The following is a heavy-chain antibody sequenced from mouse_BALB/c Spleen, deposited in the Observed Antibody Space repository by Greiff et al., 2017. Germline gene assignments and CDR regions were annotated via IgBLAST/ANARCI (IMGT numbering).Heavy chain of an antibody. D-gene: IGHD2-1*01. Sequence: EVKLVESGGGLVQPGGSRKLSCAASGFTFSDYGMVWVRQAPGKGPEWVAFISNLAYSIYYADTVTGRFTISRENAKNTLYLEMSSLRSEDTAMYYCARDRDYYGSDGGWYFDVWGAGTTVTVSS. CDR1: GFTFSDYG. CDR2: ISNLAYSI. V-gene: IGHV5-15*02. CDR3: ARDRDYYGSDGGWYFDV. J-gene: IGHJ1*01.